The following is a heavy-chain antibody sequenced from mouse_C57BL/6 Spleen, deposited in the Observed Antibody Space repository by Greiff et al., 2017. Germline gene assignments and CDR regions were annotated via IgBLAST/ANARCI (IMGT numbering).Heavy chain of an antibody. J-gene: IGHJ2*01. V-gene: IGHV14-4*01. CDR1: GFNFKDDY. CDR3: GWLPKNCFDY. Sequence: VQLQQSGAELVRPGASVKLSCKASGFNFKDDYMHWVKQRPEQGLEWIGWIDPENGDTEYASKFQGKATITADTSSNTAYLQLSSLTSEDTAVYYCGWLPKNCFDYWGQGTTLTVSS. CDR2: IDPENGDT. D-gene: IGHD2-3*01.